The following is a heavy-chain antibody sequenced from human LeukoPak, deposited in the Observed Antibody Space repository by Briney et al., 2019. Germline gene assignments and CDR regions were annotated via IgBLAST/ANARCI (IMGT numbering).Heavy chain of an antibody. V-gene: IGHV4-39*07. CDR1: GGSISSSSYY. J-gene: IGHJ3*02. CDR2: IYYSGST. CDR3: ARDQVHYYDSSGFSHFDI. D-gene: IGHD3-22*01. Sequence: SETLSLTCTVSGGSISSSSYYWGWIRQPPGKGLEWIGSIYYSGSTYYNPSLKSRVTISVDTSKNQFSLKLSSVTAADTAVYYCARDQVHYYDSSGFSHFDIWGQGTMVTVSS.